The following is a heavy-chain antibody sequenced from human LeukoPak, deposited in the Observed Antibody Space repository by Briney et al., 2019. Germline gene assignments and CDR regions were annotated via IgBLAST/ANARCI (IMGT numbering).Heavy chain of an antibody. Sequence: GQSLSLSCAVSRFTFSSYAMHWVSQAPGKGLEWVAVISYDGSNKYYADSVKGRFTICRDTSEQTLYLQMNSVRAEHTVVYYCARDPNPWYYDSSGYLYQFDYWGQGTLVTVSS. CDR1: RFTFSSYA. D-gene: IGHD3-22*01. CDR3: ARDPNPWYYDSSGYLYQFDY. V-gene: IGHV3-30*04. J-gene: IGHJ4*02. CDR2: ISYDGSNK.